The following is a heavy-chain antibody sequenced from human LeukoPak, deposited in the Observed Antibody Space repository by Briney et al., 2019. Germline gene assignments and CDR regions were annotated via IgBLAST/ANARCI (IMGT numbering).Heavy chain of an antibody. D-gene: IGHD3-9*01. CDR2: IYYSGTT. CDR3: ARLEFDVLTGYYEALDY. V-gene: IGHV4-59*08. Sequence: SETLSLTCTVSGDSLINFYWSWIRQPPGKGLEWIGCIYYSGTTNYNPSLKSRVTMSVDTSKNQFSLKLRSVTAADTAVYYCARLEFDVLTGYYEALDYWGQGTLVTVSS. J-gene: IGHJ4*02. CDR1: GDSLINFY.